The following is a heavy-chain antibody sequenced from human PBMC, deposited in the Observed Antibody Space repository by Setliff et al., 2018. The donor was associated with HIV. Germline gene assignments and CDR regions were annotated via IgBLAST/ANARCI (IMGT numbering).Heavy chain of an antibody. CDR3: AKDGSGWSQL. Sequence: ETLSLTCAVYSGSFSGYYWSWLRLAPGKGLEWVANISPDESEKYSVDSVKGRFTTSRDNAKNSLYLQMNSLKGEDTAVYYCAKDGSGWSQLWGQGTLVTVSS. J-gene: IGHJ1*01. CDR1: SGSFSGYY. CDR2: ISPDESEK. V-gene: IGHV3-7*01. D-gene: IGHD6-13*01.